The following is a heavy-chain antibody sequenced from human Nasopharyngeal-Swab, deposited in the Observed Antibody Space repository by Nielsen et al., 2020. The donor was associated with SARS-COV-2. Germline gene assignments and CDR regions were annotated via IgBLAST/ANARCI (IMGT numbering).Heavy chain of an antibody. CDR3: ARPLSRDSTWTTEANWFDP. Sequence: GASLQISCAASGFTFSSYSMSWLRQAPGKGLEWVSTITGNGDTTYYADSVKGRFAISRDNSENTVYLQMNSLRAEDTALYHCARPLSRDSTWTTEANWFDPWGQGTLVTVSS. V-gene: IGHV3-23*01. CDR2: ITGNGDTT. D-gene: IGHD6-13*01. CDR1: GFTFSSYS. J-gene: IGHJ5*02.